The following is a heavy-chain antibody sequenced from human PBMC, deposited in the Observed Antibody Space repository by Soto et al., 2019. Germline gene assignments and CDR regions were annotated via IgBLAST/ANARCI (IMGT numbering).Heavy chain of an antibody. CDR2: INAGNGNT. J-gene: IGHJ6*02. D-gene: IGHD2-21*02. CDR1: GYTFTSYA. V-gene: IGHV1-3*01. Sequence: QVKLVQSGAEVKKPGASVKVSCKASGYTFTSYAMHWVRQAPGQRLEWMGWINAGNGNTKYSQKFQGRVTITRDTSESTAYMELSSLRSEDTAVYYCASEYCGGDCYSAARYGMDVWGQGTTVTVSS. CDR3: ASEYCGGDCYSAARYGMDV.